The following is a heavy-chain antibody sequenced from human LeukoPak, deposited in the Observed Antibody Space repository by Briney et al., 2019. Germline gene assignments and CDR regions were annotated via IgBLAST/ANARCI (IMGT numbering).Heavy chain of an antibody. J-gene: IGHJ6*02. D-gene: IGHD5-18*01. Sequence: PGGSLRLSCAASGFTFSSYAVHWVRQAPGKGLEWVAVISYDGSNKYYADSVKGRFTISRDNSKNTLYLQMNSLRAEDTAVYYCARDWGVTAMVYYYYYGMDVWGQGTTVTVSS. V-gene: IGHV3-30-3*01. CDR1: GFTFSSYA. CDR2: ISYDGSNK. CDR3: ARDWGVTAMVYYYYYGMDV.